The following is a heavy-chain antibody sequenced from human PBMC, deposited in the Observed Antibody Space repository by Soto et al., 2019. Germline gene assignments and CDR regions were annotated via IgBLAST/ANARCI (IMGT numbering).Heavy chain of an antibody. CDR1: GGSISSGGYY. V-gene: IGHV4-31*03. CDR2: FYYSGST. CDR3: ARGGRRSPGMDV. Sequence: QVQLQESGPGLVKPSQTLSLTCTVSGGSISSGGYYWSWIRQHPGKGLEWIGYFYYSGSTYYNPSLKSRVTMSVDTSKNQFSLKLSSVTAADTAVYYCARGGRRSPGMDVWGKGTTVTVSS. J-gene: IGHJ6*04.